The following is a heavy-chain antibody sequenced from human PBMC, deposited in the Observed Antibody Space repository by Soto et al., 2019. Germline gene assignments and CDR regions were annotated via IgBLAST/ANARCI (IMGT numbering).Heavy chain of an antibody. CDR2: IYSDNNT. V-gene: IGHV3-53*02. CDR1: GFTVSSDS. Sequence: EVQLVETGGDLIQPGGSLRLSCAASGFTVSSDSMTWVRQAPGKGLEWISIIYSDNNTDYADSVKGRFSISRDTSKNILYLQMNSLRAEDTAAYYCARHYSAMGVWGQGPTVTVSS. CDR3: ARHYSAMGV. J-gene: IGHJ6*02.